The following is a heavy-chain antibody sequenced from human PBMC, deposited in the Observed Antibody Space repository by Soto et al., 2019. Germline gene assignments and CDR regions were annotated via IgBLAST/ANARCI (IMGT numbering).Heavy chain of an antibody. D-gene: IGHD4-17*01. CDR1: GFTVSSNY. CDR2: IYSGGST. J-gene: IGHJ1*01. CDR3: ARDFVHGDHPEYFQH. V-gene: IGHV3-66*01. Sequence: EVQLVESGGGLVQPGGSLRLSCAASGFTVSSNYMNWVRQAPGKGLGWVSVIYSGGSTYYADSVKGRFTISRDNSKNTLYLQMKSLRAEDTAVYYCARDFVHGDHPEYFQHWGQGTLVTVSS.